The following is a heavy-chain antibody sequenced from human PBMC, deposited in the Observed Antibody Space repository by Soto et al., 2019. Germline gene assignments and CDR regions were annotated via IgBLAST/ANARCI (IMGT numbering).Heavy chain of an antibody. D-gene: IGHD3-16*02. CDR1: GFTFSSYG. J-gene: IGHJ4*02. V-gene: IGHV3-30*18. CDR2: IAYDGSNK. CDR3: AKVGYDYIWGSYRYTAEDFDC. Sequence: GGSLRLSCAASGFTFSSYGMHWVRQAPGKGLEWVAVIAYDGSNKYYADSVKGRFTISRDNSKNTLYLQMNSLRAEDTAVYYCAKVGYDYIWGSYRYTAEDFDCWGQGTLVTVSS.